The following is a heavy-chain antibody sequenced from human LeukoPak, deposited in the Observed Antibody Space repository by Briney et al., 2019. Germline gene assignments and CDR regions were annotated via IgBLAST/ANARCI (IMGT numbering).Heavy chain of an antibody. Sequence: PGGSLRLSCAASGFDFRPFDMLWVCRIRGKGLEWVSAIGTAGNTFYKDSVKGRFTISRDNSKNTLYLQMNSLRAEDTAVYYCARALYLPGTTRFDYWGQGTLVTVSS. V-gene: IGHV3-13*01. CDR3: ARALYLPGTTRFDY. CDR2: IGTAGNT. CDR1: GFDFRPFD. J-gene: IGHJ4*02. D-gene: IGHD1-7*01.